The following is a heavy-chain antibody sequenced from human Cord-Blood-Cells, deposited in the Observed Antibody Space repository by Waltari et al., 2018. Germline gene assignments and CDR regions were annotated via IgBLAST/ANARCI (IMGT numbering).Heavy chain of an antibody. V-gene: IGHV4-34*01. Sequence: QVQLQQWGAGLLKPSETLSLNCAVYGGSFSGYYWSWIRQPPGKGLEWIGEINHSGSTNYNPSLKSRVTISVDTSKNQFSLKLSSVTAADTAVYYCASERGSGSYLNWFDPWGQGTLVTVSS. J-gene: IGHJ5*02. D-gene: IGHD3-10*01. CDR1: GGSFSGYY. CDR3: ASERGSGSYLNWFDP. CDR2: INHSGST.